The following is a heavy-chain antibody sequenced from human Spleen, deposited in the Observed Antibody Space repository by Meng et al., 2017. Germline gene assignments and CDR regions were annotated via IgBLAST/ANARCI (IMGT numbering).Heavy chain of an antibody. CDR3: ARGPTTMAHDFDY. CDR2: INHSGST. CDR1: GGSFSDYY. J-gene: IGHJ4*02. V-gene: IGHV4-34*01. D-gene: IGHD4-11*01. Sequence: QGKLQAWGAGLLKPSETLSLTCVVSGGSFSDYYWSWIRQPPGKGLEWIGEINHSGSTNYNPSLESRATISVDTSQNNLSLKLSSVTAADSAVYYCARGPTTMAHDFDYWGQGTLVTVSS.